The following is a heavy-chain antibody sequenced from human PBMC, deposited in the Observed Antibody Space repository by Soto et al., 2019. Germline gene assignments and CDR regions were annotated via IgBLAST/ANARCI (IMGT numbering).Heavy chain of an antibody. D-gene: IGHD5-12*01. Sequence: EVQLVESGGGLVQPGGSLRLSCAASGFTFNTYSMKWVRQAPGKGLEWVSYISNSGGTIYYADSVKGRFTISRDNAKNSLYLQMNSLRAEDTAVYYCARTRGYSGYGGLDYWGQGTLVTVSS. J-gene: IGHJ4*02. V-gene: IGHV3-48*01. CDR3: ARTRGYSGYGGLDY. CDR2: ISNSGGTI. CDR1: GFTFNTYS.